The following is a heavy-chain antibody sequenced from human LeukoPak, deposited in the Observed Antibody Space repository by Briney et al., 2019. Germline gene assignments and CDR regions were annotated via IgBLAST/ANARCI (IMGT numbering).Heavy chain of an antibody. V-gene: IGHV3-23*01. D-gene: IGHD3/OR15-3a*01. CDR2: ISGSGGST. Sequence: GGSLRLSCAVSGITLSNYGMSWVRQAPGKGLEWVAGISGSGGSTIYADSVKGRFTISRDNPKNTLYLQMNSLRAEDTAFYSCAKRGVVIRVFLVGFHKEAFYFESWGQGALVTVSS. CDR3: AKRGVVIRVFLVGFHKEAFYFES. J-gene: IGHJ4*02. CDR1: GITLSNYG.